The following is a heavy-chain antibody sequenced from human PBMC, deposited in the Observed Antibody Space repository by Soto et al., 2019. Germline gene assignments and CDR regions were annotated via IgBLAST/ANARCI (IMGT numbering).Heavy chain of an antibody. Sequence: PGGSLRLSCAASGFTFSSYAMHWVRQAPGKGLEWVAVISYDGSNKYYADSVKGRFTISRDNSKNTLYLQMNSLRAEDTAVYYCARGHVRGYSYGLDYYYYYGMDVWGQGTTVTVSS. CDR3: ARGHVRGYSYGLDYYYYYGMDV. V-gene: IGHV3-30-3*01. D-gene: IGHD5-18*01. J-gene: IGHJ6*02. CDR1: GFTFSSYA. CDR2: ISYDGSNK.